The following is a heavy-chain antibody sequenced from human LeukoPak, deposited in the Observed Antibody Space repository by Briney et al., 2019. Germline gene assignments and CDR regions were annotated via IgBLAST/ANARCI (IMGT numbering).Heavy chain of an antibody. Sequence: GGSLRLSCAASGFTFSSYGIHWVRQAPGKGLEWVALIPYDGSNKHYADSVKGRFTISRDNSKNTLYLQVNSLRVEDTAMYYCARGGYYYDNSGGAFDIWGQGTMVTVSS. J-gene: IGHJ3*02. CDR2: IPYDGSNK. D-gene: IGHD3-22*01. V-gene: IGHV3-30*03. CDR3: ARGGYYYDNSGGAFDI. CDR1: GFTFSSYG.